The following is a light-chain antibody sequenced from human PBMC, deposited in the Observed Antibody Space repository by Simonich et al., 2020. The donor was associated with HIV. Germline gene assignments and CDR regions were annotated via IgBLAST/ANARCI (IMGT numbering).Light chain of an antibody. V-gene: IGKV2-28*01. Sequence: VMTQSPLSLPVTTGEPASIPCGSSQSLLHSNGYKYLDWYLQKPGQSPQLLIYLGSNRASGVPDRFSGSGSGTDFTLKISRVEAEDVGVYYCMQTLQTPFTFGPGTKVDIK. CDR3: MQTLQTPFT. CDR1: QSLLHSNGYKY. CDR2: LGS. J-gene: IGKJ3*01.